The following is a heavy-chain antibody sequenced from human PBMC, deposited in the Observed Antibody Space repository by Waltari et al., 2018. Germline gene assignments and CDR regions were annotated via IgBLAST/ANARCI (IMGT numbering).Heavy chain of an antibody. CDR3: VRGMGDGY. J-gene: IGHJ4*02. Sequence: EVQLVESGGGLVQPGGSLRLSCAASGFTFSSYWMHWVRQAPGKGRVWVSRINSDGRIRTYADSAKGRFTISRDNAKNTLHLQMNSLRADDTAVYYCVRGMGDGYWGRGSLVTVDS. D-gene: IGHD1-26*01. V-gene: IGHV3-74*01. CDR1: GFTFSSYW. CDR2: INSDGRIR.